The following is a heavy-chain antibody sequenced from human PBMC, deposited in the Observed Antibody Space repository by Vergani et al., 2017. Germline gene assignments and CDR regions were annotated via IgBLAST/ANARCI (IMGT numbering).Heavy chain of an antibody. CDR3: AKPMHVANPLRLGELSLYLVY. CDR2: ISYDGSNK. Sequence: VQLVESGGGVVQPGRSLRLSCAASGFTFSSYGMHWVRQAPGKGLEWVAVISYDGSNKYYADSVKGRFTISRDNSKNTLYLQMNSLRAEDTAVYYCAKPMHVANPLRLGELSLYLVYWGQGTLVTVSS. CDR1: GFTFSSYG. J-gene: IGHJ4*02. D-gene: IGHD3-16*02. V-gene: IGHV3-30*18.